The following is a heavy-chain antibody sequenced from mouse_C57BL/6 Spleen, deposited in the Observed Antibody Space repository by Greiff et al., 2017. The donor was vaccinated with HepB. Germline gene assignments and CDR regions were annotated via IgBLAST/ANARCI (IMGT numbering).Heavy chain of an antibody. V-gene: IGHV1-55*01. D-gene: IGHD1-1*01. CDR1: GYTFTSYW. Sequence: VQLQQPGAELVKPGASVKMSCKASGYTFTSYWITWVKQRPGQGLEWIGDIYPGSGSTNYNEKFKSKATLTVDTSSSTAYMQLSSLTSEDSAVYYCARYYYGRDWFAYWGQGTLVTVSA. J-gene: IGHJ3*01. CDR2: IYPGSGST. CDR3: ARYYYGRDWFAY.